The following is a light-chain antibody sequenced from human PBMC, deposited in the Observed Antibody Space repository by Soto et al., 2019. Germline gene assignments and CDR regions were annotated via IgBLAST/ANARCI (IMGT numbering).Light chain of an antibody. CDR1: SSDVGSYNL. V-gene: IGLV2-23*01. J-gene: IGLJ1*01. Sequence: QSVLTQPASVSGSPGQSITLSCTGTSSDVGSYNLVSWYQQDPGKAPKLMIYEGSKRPSGLSNRFSGSKSGNTASLTISGLQAEDEADYYCCSYAGSYTYVFGTGTKVTVL. CDR3: CSYAGSYTYV. CDR2: EGS.